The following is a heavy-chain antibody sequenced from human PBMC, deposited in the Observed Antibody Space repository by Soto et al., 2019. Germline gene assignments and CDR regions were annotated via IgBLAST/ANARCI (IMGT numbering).Heavy chain of an antibody. Sequence: RSLRLSCAASGLTFSIYSMSRVRQAPGEGMEWVSAIRGSGGSTYYADSVKGRFTISRDNSKNTLYLQRNSLRAEDTAVYYCGKVPSRYYAMDGWGQRTTVTVSS. V-gene: IGHV3-23*01. CDR2: IRGSGGST. CDR1: GLTFSIYS. J-gene: IGHJ6*02. CDR3: GKVPSRYYAMDG.